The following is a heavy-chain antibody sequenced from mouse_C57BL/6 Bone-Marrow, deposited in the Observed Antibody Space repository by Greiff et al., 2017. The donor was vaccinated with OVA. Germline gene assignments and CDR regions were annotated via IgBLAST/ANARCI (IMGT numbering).Heavy chain of an antibody. D-gene: IGHD2-3*01. V-gene: IGHV14-4*01. J-gene: IGHJ2*01. Sequence: EVQLQQSGAELVRPGASVKLSCTASGFNIKDDYMHWVKQRPEQGLEWIGWIDPENGDTEYASKFQGKATITADTSSNTSYLQLSSLTSEDTAVYYCTWGWLPDYWGQGTTLTVSS. CDR1: GFNIKDDY. CDR2: IDPENGDT. CDR3: TWGWLPDY.